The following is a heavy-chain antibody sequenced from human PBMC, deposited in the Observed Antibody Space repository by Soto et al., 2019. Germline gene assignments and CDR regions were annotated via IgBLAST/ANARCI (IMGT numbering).Heavy chain of an antibody. Sequence: QVQLRQWGAGLLKPSETLSLTCAVYGGSFSGYYWTWIRQPPGTGLEWIGEINHSGSTNYNPSLKSRVDISVDTSKNQCALKLTSVTAADTAVYYCARDKITGRFDYWGQGTLVTVSS. J-gene: IGHJ4*02. CDR1: GGSFSGYY. CDR3: ARDKITGRFDY. CDR2: INHSGST. D-gene: IGHD2-8*02. V-gene: IGHV4-34*01.